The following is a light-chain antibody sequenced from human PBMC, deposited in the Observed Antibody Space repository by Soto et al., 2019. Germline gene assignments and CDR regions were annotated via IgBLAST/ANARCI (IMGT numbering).Light chain of an antibody. CDR1: SSNIGKNA. CDR2: YDD. CDR3: AAWDDSLNGPV. J-gene: IGLJ2*01. Sequence: QSVLTQPPSVSEAPRQRVTISCSGSSSNIGKNAVNWYQQLPGKAPKLLIYYDDLVPSGVSDRFSGSKSGTSASLAISGLQSEDEADYYCAAWDDSLNGPVFGGGTKVHRP. V-gene: IGLV1-36*01.